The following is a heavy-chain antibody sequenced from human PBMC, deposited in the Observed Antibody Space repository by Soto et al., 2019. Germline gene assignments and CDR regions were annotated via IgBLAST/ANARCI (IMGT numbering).Heavy chain of an antibody. CDR1: GFTFSGYS. V-gene: IGHV3-21*01. CDR2: ISSSSYI. CDR3: ARDRYYDFWSGYYYYYYGMDV. D-gene: IGHD3-3*01. Sequence: PGGSLRLSCAASGFTFSGYSMNWVRQAPGKGLEWVSSISSSSYIYYADSVKGRFTISRDNAKNSLYLQMNSLRAEDTAVYYCARDRYYDFWSGYYYYYYGMDVWGQGTTVTVSS. J-gene: IGHJ6*02.